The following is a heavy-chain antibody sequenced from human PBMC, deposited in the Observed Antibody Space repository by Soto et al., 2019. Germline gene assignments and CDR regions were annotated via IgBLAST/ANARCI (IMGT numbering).Heavy chain of an antibody. CDR3: ARTVAGLWSHDAFDI. J-gene: IGHJ3*02. CDR1: GFTFSSYG. D-gene: IGHD6-19*01. CDR2: IWYDGSNK. V-gene: IGHV3-33*08. Sequence: VQLVESGGGLVQPGGSLRLSCAGSGFTFSSYGMHWVRQAPGKGLEWVAVIWYDGSNKYYADSVKGRFTISRDNSKNTLYLQMNSLRAEDTAVYYCARTVAGLWSHDAFDIWGQGTMVTVSS.